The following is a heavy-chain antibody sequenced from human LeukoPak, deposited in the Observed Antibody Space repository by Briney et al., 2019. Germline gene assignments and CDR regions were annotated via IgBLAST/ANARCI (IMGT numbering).Heavy chain of an antibody. V-gene: IGHV4-59*01. CDR1: GGSISSYY. J-gene: IGHJ6*02. D-gene: IGHD5-18*01. CDR2: IYYSGST. CDR3: ARAGPDTARGGRYYYYYGMDV. Sequence: PSETLSLTCTVSGGSISSYYWSWIRQPPGKGLEWIGYIYYSGSTHYNPSLKSRVTISVDTSKNQFSLKLSSVTAADTAVYYCARAGPDTARGGRYYYYYGMDVWGQGTTVTVSS.